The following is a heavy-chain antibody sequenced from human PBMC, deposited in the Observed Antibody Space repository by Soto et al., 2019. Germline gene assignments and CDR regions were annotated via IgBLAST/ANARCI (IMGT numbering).Heavy chain of an antibody. V-gene: IGHV2-26*01. CDR3: ARAPYGDYVFDY. J-gene: IGHJ4*02. D-gene: IGHD4-17*01. CDR1: GFSLSNARMG. Sequence: QVTLKESGPVLVKPTENLTLTCTVSGFSLSNARMGVSWIRQPPGKALEWLAHIFSNDEKSYSTSLKSRLTISKDTSKSQVVLTMTNMDPVDTATYYCARAPYGDYVFDYWGQGTLVTVSS. CDR2: IFSNDEK.